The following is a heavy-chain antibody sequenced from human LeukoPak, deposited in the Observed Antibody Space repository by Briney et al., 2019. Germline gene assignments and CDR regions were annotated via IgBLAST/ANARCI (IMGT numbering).Heavy chain of an antibody. D-gene: IGHD3-9*01. CDR3: ARDEAFDLRYFDWSPLGDAFDI. CDR2: IKQDGSEK. V-gene: IGHV3-7*01. J-gene: IGHJ3*02. CDR1: GFTFSSNW. Sequence: GGSLRLSCAASGFTFSSNWMSWVRQAPGKGLEWVANIKQDGSEKYYVDSVKGRFTISRDNAKNSLYLQMNSLRAEDTAVYYCARDEAFDLRYFDWSPLGDAFDIWGQGTMVTVSS.